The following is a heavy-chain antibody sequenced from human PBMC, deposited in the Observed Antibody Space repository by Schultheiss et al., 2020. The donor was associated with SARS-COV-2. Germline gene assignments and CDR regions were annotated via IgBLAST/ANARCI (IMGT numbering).Heavy chain of an antibody. Sequence: GGSLRLSCAASGFTFSDYYMSWIRQAPGKGLEWVSYISSSGSTIYYADSVKGRFTISRDNAKNSLYLQMNSLIAEDTAVYYCARAPQDWYWDYWGQGTLVTVSS. J-gene: IGHJ4*02. D-gene: IGHD3/OR15-3a*01. CDR1: GFTFSDYY. V-gene: IGHV3-11*04. CDR3: ARAPQDWYWDY. CDR2: ISSSGSTI.